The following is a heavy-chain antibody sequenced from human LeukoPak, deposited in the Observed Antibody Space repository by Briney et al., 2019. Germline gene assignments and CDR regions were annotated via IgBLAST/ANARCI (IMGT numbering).Heavy chain of an antibody. D-gene: IGHD3-22*01. Sequence: SETQSLTCTVSGGSISSYYWSWIRQPPGKGLEWIGYIYYSGSTNYNPSLKSRVTISVDTSKNQFSLKLSSVTPADTAVYYCAREGGENYYDSSGHFDYWGQGTLVTVSS. CDR3: AREGGENYYDSSGHFDY. V-gene: IGHV4-59*01. CDR1: GGSISSYY. J-gene: IGHJ4*02. CDR2: IYYSGST.